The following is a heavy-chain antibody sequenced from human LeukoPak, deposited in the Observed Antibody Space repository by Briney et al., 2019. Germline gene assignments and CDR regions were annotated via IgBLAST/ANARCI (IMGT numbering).Heavy chain of an antibody. D-gene: IGHD5-12*01. CDR3: ARAYSGYDRRFDP. CDR2: INPNSGGT. CDR1: GYTFTGYY. J-gene: IGHJ5*02. Sequence: APVKVSCKASGYTFTGYYMHWVRQAPGQGLEWMGWINPNSGGTNYAQKFQGRVTVTRDTSISTAYMELSRLRSDDTAVYYCARAYSGYDRRFDPWGQGTLVTVSS. V-gene: IGHV1-2*02.